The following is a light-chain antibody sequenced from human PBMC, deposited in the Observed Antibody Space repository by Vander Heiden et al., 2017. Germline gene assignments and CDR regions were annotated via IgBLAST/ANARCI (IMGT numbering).Light chain of an antibody. CDR3: QQYNNWPPLT. Sequence: EIVMTQSPATLSVSPGERATLSCRASQSVSSNVAWYQQKPGQAPRLLIYGASTRATGIPARCSGSGSGTEFTLTFSSLQSEDFAFYYCQQYNNWPPLTFGGGTKVEIK. J-gene: IGKJ4*01. CDR2: GAS. V-gene: IGKV3-15*01. CDR1: QSVSSN.